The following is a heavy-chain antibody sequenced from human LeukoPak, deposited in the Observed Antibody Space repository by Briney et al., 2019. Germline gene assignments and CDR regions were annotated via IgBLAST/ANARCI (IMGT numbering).Heavy chain of an antibody. V-gene: IGHV3-23*01. Sequence: GGSLRLSCAASGSTFSSYGMSWVRQAPGKGLEWVSAISGSGGSTYYADSVKGRFTISRDNSKNTLYLQMNSLRAEDTAVYYCAKVGILTGYYAHHFDYWGQGTLVTVSS. CDR1: GSTFSSYG. CDR3: AKVGILTGYYAHHFDY. CDR2: ISGSGGST. D-gene: IGHD3-9*01. J-gene: IGHJ4*02.